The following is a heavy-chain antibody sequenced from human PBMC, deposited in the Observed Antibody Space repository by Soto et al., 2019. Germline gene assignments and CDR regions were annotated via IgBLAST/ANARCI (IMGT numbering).Heavy chain of an antibody. D-gene: IGHD3-16*01. V-gene: IGHV4-30-2*01. CDR1: GGSISSGGYS. Sequence: QLQLQESGSGLVKPSQTLSLTCAVSGGSISSGGYSWSWIRQPPGEGLEWIGYIHHSGSTYYNSSLNRRVTTPADRSKTPFSLQLSSVPAADTAVYYCASRKVLGLEGSYWYFDLWGRGTLVTVSS. CDR2: IHHSGST. J-gene: IGHJ2*01. CDR3: ASRKVLGLEGSYWYFDL.